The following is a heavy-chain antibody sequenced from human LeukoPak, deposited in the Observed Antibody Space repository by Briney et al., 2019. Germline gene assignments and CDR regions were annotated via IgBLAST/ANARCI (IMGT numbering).Heavy chain of an antibody. Sequence: GEFLKIFCKGSGYRFNSYWIAWGRQMPGQGLELMGIIFLDDSDSRYSPFLQGQVTISADKSVSIAYFPRSSLKASGTAMFYWSRPNITSYYDRRGYDACDVWGQGTMVTVSS. CDR1: GYRFNSYW. D-gene: IGHD3-22*01. CDR3: SRPNITSYYDRRGYDACDV. J-gene: IGHJ3*01. V-gene: IGHV5-51*01. CDR2: IFLDDSDS.